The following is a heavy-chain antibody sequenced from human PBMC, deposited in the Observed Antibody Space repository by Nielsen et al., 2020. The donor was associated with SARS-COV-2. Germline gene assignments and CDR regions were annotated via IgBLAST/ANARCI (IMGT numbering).Heavy chain of an antibody. D-gene: IGHD3-3*01. J-gene: IGHJ6*03. V-gene: IGHV6-1*01. CDR3: ARGGDDFWSGFNYYYMDV. CDR1: GDSASSNSAA. Sequence: SETLSLTCAISGDSASSNSAAWNWIRQSPSRGLEWLGRTYYRSKWYNDYAVSVKSRLTINPDTSKNQFSLQLNSVTPEDTAVYYCARGGDDFWSGFNYYYMDVWGKGTTVTVSS. CDR2: TYYRSKWYN.